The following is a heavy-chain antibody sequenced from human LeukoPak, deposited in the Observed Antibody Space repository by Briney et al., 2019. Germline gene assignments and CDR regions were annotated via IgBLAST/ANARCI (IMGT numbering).Heavy chain of an antibody. J-gene: IGHJ3*02. CDR2: IYHSGST. CDR1: GGSISSGGYY. Sequence: PSGTLSLTCAVSGGSISSGGYYWSWIRQPPGKGLEWIGYIYHSGSTYYNPSLKSRVTISVDTSKNQFSLKLSSVTAADTAVYYCARGSQYYELKGAFDIWGQGTMVTVSS. CDR3: ARGSQYYELKGAFDI. D-gene: IGHD3-22*01. V-gene: IGHV4-30-2*01.